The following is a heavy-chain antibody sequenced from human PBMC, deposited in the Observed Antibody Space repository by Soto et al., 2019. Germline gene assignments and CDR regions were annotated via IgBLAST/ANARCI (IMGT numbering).Heavy chain of an antibody. Sequence: PGGSLRLSCAASGFTFNTYWMHWFRQAPGKGLVWVSRINSDGSSTFYADSVKGRFTISRDNAKNTLYLQMNSLRAEDTAVYYCASSLLTPFDYWGQGTLVTVSS. D-gene: IGHD7-27*01. CDR3: ASSLLTPFDY. V-gene: IGHV3-74*01. CDR2: INSDGSST. J-gene: IGHJ4*02. CDR1: GFTFNTYW.